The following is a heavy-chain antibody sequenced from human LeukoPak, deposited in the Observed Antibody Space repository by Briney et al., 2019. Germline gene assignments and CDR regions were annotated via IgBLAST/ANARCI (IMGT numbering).Heavy chain of an antibody. CDR3: ARDDPTTGTTSHIWGMDV. D-gene: IGHD1-1*01. CDR1: GFTLSSYW. Sequence: GGSLRLSCAASGFTLSSYWMSWVRQAPGKGLEGVANIKQDGGEKYYVDSVKGLFTISRDNAKNSLYLQMNSLRAEDTAVYYCARDDPTTGTTSHIWGMDVWGQGTTVTVSS. CDR2: IKQDGGEK. V-gene: IGHV3-7*01. J-gene: IGHJ6*02.